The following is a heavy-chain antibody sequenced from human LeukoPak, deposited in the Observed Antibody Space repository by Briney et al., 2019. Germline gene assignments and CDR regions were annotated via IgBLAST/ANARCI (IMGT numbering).Heavy chain of an antibody. D-gene: IGHD2-2*01. CDR3: ARVARGTSCIITPGGLAY. Sequence: PGRSLRLSCAASGFTFSSYAMHWVRQAPGKGLEWVAVISYDGSNKYYADSVKGRFTISRDNSKNTLYLQMNSLRAEDTAVYYCARVARGTSCIITPGGLAYWGQGTLVTVSS. V-gene: IGHV3-30-3*01. CDR1: GFTFSSYA. CDR2: ISYDGSNK. J-gene: IGHJ4*02.